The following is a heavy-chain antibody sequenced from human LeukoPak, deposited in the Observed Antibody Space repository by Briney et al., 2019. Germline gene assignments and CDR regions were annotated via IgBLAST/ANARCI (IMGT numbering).Heavy chain of an antibody. CDR1: GFTFSSYS. J-gene: IGHJ4*02. CDR2: ISSSSSTI. CDR3: ARGRVYSNYDY. D-gene: IGHD4-11*01. Sequence: GGSLRLSCAASGFTFSSYSMNWVRQAPGKGLEWVSYISSSSSTIYYADSVKGRFTISRDNAKNSLYLQMNSLRAEDTAVYYCARGRVYSNYDYWGQGTLVTVSS. V-gene: IGHV3-48*01.